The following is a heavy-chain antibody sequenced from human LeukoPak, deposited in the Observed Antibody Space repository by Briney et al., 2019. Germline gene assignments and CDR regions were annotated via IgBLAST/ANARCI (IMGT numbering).Heavy chain of an antibody. D-gene: IGHD3-22*01. CDR3: ARDETMIVVDTDAFDI. J-gene: IGHJ3*02. CDR1: GFTFSSYS. Sequence: KSGGSLRLSCAASGFTFSSYSMNWVRQAPGKGLEWVSSISSSSSCIYYADSVKGRFTISRDNAKNSLYLQMNSLRAEDTAVYYCARDETMIVVDTDAFDIWGQGTMVTVSS. V-gene: IGHV3-21*01. CDR2: ISSSSSCI.